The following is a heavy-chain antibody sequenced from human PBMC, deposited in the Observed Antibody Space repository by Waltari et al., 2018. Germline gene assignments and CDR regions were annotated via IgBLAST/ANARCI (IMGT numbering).Heavy chain of an antibody. Sequence: EVQLVQSGAEVKKSGESLRISCKDSGYKLATYCVGWVGRMHGKGPEGIGPIYADDSDTKYSPSFRGQVTISADKSINTAYVHWSSLKASDTAVYYCVKGLVCGYEKGWFDPWGQGTLVTVSS. D-gene: IGHD5-12*01. V-gene: IGHV5-51*01. J-gene: IGHJ5*02. CDR3: VKGLVCGYEKGWFDP. CDR1: GYKLATYC. CDR2: IYADDSDT.